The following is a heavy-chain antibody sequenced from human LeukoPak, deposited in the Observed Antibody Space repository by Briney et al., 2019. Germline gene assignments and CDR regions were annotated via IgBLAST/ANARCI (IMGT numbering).Heavy chain of an antibody. CDR1: GFTVSSNY. Sequence: GGSLRLSCAASGFTVSSNYMSWVRQAPGKGLEWVSVIYSGGSTYYADSVKGRFTISRDNSKNTLYLQMNSLRAEDTAVYYCARHPYYYDSSGYYRKDAFDIWGQGTMVTVSS. D-gene: IGHD3-22*01. CDR2: IYSGGST. J-gene: IGHJ3*02. CDR3: ARHPYYYDSSGYYRKDAFDI. V-gene: IGHV3-66*04.